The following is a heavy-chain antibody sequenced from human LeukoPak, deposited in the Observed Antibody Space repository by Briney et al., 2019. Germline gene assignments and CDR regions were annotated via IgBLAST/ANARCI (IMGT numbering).Heavy chain of an antibody. J-gene: IGHJ4*02. V-gene: IGHV3-74*01. CDR2: INDDGSAT. CDR3: AKSDYFDS. CDR1: GFTFSNYW. Sequence: PGGSLRLSCAASGFTFSNYWMHWVRQVPGKGLVWVSRINDDGSATFYADSVKGRFTISRDNARNTLYLQMNSLRAEDTAVYYCAKSDYFDSWGQGTLVTVSS.